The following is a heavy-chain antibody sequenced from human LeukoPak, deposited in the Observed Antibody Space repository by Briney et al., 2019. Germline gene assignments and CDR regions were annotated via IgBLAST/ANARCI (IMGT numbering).Heavy chain of an antibody. CDR3: ARLPSRHYYGSGSYSDY. Sequence: PGGSLRLSCAASGFTFSSYSMNWVRQAPGKGLEWVSSISSSSSYIYYADSVKGRFTISRDNAKNSLYLQMNSLRAEDTAVYYCARLPSRHYYGSGSYSDYWGQGTLVTVSS. V-gene: IGHV3-21*01. CDR1: GFTFSSYS. J-gene: IGHJ4*02. D-gene: IGHD3-10*01. CDR2: ISSSSSYI.